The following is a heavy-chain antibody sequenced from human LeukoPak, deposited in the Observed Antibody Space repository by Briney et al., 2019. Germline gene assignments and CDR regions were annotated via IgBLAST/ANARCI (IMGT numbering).Heavy chain of an antibody. Sequence: SETLSLTCTVSGGSISSYYWSWIRQPPGKGLEWIGYIYYSGSTNYNPSLKSRVTISVDTSKNQFSLKLSSVTAADTAVYYCARFLHGGATTYSDYWGQGTLVTVSS. CDR3: ARFLHGGATTYSDY. V-gene: IGHV4-59*01. J-gene: IGHJ4*02. D-gene: IGHD1-26*01. CDR1: GGSISSYY. CDR2: IYYSGST.